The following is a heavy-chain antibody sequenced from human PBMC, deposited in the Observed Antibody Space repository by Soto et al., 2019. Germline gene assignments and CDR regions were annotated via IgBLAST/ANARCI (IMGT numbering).Heavy chain of an antibody. CDR1: GGSISSSTYY. CDR3: ARQSGSGYYTVAY. V-gene: IGHV4-39*01. D-gene: IGHD3-22*01. CDR2: IYYGGSP. J-gene: IGHJ4*02. Sequence: QLQLQESGPGLVKPSETRSLTCTVSGGSISSSTYYWGWIRQPPGQGLEWIGNIYYGGSPYYNPSLKSRVTVSVDTSKNQFSLKLSSVTAADTAVYYCARQSGSGYYTVAYWGQGTLVTVSS.